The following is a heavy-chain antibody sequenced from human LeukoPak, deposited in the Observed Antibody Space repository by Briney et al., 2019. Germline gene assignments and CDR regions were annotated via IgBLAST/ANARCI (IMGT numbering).Heavy chain of an antibody. Sequence: PGGSLRLSCAASGFTFSSCAMSWVRQAPGKGLEWVSAISGSGGSTYYADSVKGRFTISRDNSKNTLYLQMNSLRAEDTAVYYCAKDRAPYNWNDVYYFDYWGQGTLVTVSS. D-gene: IGHD1-20*01. CDR3: AKDRAPYNWNDVYYFDY. CDR2: ISGSGGST. J-gene: IGHJ4*02. CDR1: GFTFSSCA. V-gene: IGHV3-23*01.